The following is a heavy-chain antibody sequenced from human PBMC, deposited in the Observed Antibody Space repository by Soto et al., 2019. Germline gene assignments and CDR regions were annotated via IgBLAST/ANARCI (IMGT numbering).Heavy chain of an antibody. D-gene: IGHD6-19*01. J-gene: IGHJ4*02. CDR2: IYHSGST. CDR3: ARVYSSGWQFDY. CDR1: GVSISSGGYS. Sequence: SETLSLTCAVSGVSISSGGYSWSWIRQPPGKGLEWIGYIYHSGSTYYNPSLKSRVTISVDRSKNQFSLKLSSVTAADTAVYYCARVYSSGWQFDYWGQGTLVTVSS. V-gene: IGHV4-30-2*01.